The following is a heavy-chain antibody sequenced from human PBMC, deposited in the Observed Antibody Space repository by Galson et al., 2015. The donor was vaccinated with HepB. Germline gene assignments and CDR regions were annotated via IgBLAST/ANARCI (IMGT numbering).Heavy chain of an antibody. J-gene: IGHJ4*02. CDR1: GYSFNNYW. CDR2: IYPGDSDT. CDR3: ARLRDPAAAIGLLDF. D-gene: IGHD2-2*01. Sequence: QSGAEVKKPGESLKISCMGSGYSFNNYWIGWVRQMPGKGLERMGIIYPGDSDTRYSPSFQGQVSISADKSINTAYLQWSSLKASDTAMYYCARLRDPAAAIGLLDFWGQGTLVTVSS. V-gene: IGHV5-51*01.